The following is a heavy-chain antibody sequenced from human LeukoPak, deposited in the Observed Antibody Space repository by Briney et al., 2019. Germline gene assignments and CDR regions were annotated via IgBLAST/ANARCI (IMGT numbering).Heavy chain of an antibody. D-gene: IGHD7-27*01. V-gene: IGHV4-59*01. CDR1: GGSISSYY. CDR2: IYYSGST. CDR3: ARANWGQNFDY. Sequence: PSETLSLTCIVSGGSISSYYWSWIRQPPGKGLGWIGYIYYSGSTNYNPSLKSRVTISVDTSKNQFSLKLSSVTAADTAVYYCARANWGQNFDYWGQGTLVTVSS. J-gene: IGHJ4*02.